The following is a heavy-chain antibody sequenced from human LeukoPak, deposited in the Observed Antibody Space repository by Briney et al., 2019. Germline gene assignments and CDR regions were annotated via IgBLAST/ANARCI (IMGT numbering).Heavy chain of an antibody. J-gene: IGHJ6*03. CDR3: ARYFYRVSVYYYMDV. CDR1: GGTFSSYA. V-gene: IGHV1-18*01. Sequence: ASVKVSCKASGGTFSSYAISWVRQAPGQGLEWMGWISAYNGNTNYAQKLQGRVTMTTDTSTSTAYMELRSLRSDDTAVYYCARYFYRVSVYYYMDVWGKGTTVTISS. D-gene: IGHD3-3*01. CDR2: ISAYNGNT.